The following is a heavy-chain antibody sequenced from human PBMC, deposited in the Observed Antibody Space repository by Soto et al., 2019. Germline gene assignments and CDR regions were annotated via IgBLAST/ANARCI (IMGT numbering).Heavy chain of an antibody. V-gene: IGHV4-30-4*01. CDR1: GGSISSGDYY. CDR3: ARFNYYDNWFDP. CDR2: IYYSGST. J-gene: IGHJ5*02. D-gene: IGHD3-22*01. Sequence: LSLPCTVSGGSISSGDYYWSWIRQPPGKGLEWIGYIYYSGSTYYNPSLKSRVTISVDTSKNQFSLKLSSVTAADTAVYYCARFNYYDNWFDPWGQGTLVTVSS.